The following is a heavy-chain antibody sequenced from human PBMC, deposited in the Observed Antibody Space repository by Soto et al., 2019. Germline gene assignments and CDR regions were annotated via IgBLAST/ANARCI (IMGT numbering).Heavy chain of an antibody. V-gene: IGHV4-39*01. CDR1: GGSISRSTYY. CDR3: ARHLHPTTGYCPSSSCYHFDW. D-gene: IGHD2-2*01. Sequence: PSETLSLTCTVSGGSISRSTYYWGWIRQPPGKGLEWIGSIYYSGSTYYNPSLKSRVTVSVDTSKNQFSLKLSSVTAADTAVYYCARHLHPTTGYCPSSSCYHFDWWGQGTLVTVSS. CDR2: IYYSGST. J-gene: IGHJ4*02.